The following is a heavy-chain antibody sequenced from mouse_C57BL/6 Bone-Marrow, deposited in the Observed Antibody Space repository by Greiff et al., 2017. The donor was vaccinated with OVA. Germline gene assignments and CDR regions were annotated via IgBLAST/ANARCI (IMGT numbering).Heavy chain of an antibody. V-gene: IGHV5-17*01. J-gene: IGHJ2*01. Sequence: EVQLKESGGGLVKPGGSLKLSCAASGFTFSDYGMHWVRQAPEKGLEWVAYISSGSSTIYYADTVKGRFTISRDNAKNTLFLQMTSLRSEDTAMYDCARRGYYAFDYWGQGTTLTVSS. CDR2: ISSGSSTI. D-gene: IGHD2-1*01. CDR3: ARRGYYAFDY. CDR1: GFTFSDYG.